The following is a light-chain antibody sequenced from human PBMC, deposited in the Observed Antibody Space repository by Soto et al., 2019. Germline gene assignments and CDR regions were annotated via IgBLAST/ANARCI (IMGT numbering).Light chain of an antibody. CDR3: QQYDASPTWP. V-gene: IGKV3-20*01. CDR1: QSVSSSY. CDR2: GAS. J-gene: IGKJ1*01. Sequence: EIVLTQSPGTLSLSPGERATLSCRASQSVSSSYLAWYQQKPGQAPRLLIYGASSRATGIPDTFSGSGSGTDFTLTISRLEPEDFAVYYCQQYDASPTWPFGQGTKVEIK.